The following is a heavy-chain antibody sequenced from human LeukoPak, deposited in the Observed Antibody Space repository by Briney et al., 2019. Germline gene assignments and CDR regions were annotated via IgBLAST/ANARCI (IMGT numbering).Heavy chain of an antibody. CDR2: IKQDGSEK. V-gene: IGHV3-7*01. CDR3: ARDSNGVFDY. J-gene: IGHJ4*02. CDR1: GFTFSTSW. Sequence: PGGSLRLSCAASGFTFSTSWMSWVRQAPGKGLEWVTNIKQDGSEKYYVDSVKGRFTISRDNAKNSLYLQMNSLRAEDTAVYYCARDSNGVFDYWGQRTLVTVSS. D-gene: IGHD2-8*01.